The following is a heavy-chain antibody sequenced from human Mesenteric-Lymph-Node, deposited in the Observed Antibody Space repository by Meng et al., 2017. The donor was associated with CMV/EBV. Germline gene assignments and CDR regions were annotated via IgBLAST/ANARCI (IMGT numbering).Heavy chain of an antibody. V-gene: IGHV3-21*01. J-gene: IGHJ4*02. CDR2: ISSSNSYI. CDR1: GFTFSSYS. CDR3: ARDDFGVVTNY. D-gene: IGHD3-3*01. Sequence: GESLKISCAASGFTFSSYSMNWVRQAPGKGLEWVSSISSSNSYIYYADSVKGRFTISRDNAKNSLYLQMNSLRAEDTAVYYCARDDFGVVTNYWGQGTLVTVSS.